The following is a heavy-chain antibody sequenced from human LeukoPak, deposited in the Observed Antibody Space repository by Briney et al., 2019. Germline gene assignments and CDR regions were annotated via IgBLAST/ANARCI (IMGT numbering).Heavy chain of an antibody. Sequence: GGSLRLSCAASGFTFSSYAMSWVRQAPGKGLEWVSAMSGDRYSTYYADSVNGRFSISRDNSKNPVYLQMNSLKAEDTAVYYCARDPDGYRQGHHFDYWGQGTLVTVSS. V-gene: IGHV3-23*01. CDR1: GFTFSSYA. J-gene: IGHJ4*02. CDR3: ARDPDGYRQGHHFDY. CDR2: MSGDRYST. D-gene: IGHD5-18*01.